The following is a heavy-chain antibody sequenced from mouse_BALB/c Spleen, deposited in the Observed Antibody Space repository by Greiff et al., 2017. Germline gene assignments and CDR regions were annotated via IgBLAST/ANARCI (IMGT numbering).Heavy chain of an antibody. V-gene: IGHV14-3*02. J-gene: IGHJ4*01. CDR1: GFNLKDTY. Sequence: EVQLQQSGAELVKPGASVQLSCTASGFNLKDTYMHWVKQRPEQGLEWIGRIDPANGNTKYAPKFQGKATITADTSSNTAYLQLSSLTSEDTAVYYCALYYDGSSYGAMDYWGQGTSVTVSA. CDR3: ALYYDGSSYGAMDY. D-gene: IGHD1-1*01. CDR2: IDPANGNT.